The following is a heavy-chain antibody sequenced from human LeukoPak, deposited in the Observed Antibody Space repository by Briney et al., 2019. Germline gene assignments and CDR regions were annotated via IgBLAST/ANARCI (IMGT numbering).Heavy chain of an antibody. J-gene: IGHJ2*01. D-gene: IGHD4-17*01. CDR1: GFTFSSYG. CDR3: ARNKINTVTTGWYFDL. CDR2: VSIGGSFI. Sequence: GGSLRLSCEASGFTFSSYGMNWVRQAPGKGLEWVSFVSIGGSFIYYADSVKGRFTISRDDAKNSLYLQMNSLTAEDTAEYYCARNKINTVTTGWYFDLWGRGTLVSVSS. V-gene: IGHV3-21*01.